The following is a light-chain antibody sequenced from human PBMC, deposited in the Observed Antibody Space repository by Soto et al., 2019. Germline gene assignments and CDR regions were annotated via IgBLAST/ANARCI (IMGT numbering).Light chain of an antibody. CDR2: DDS. CDR1: NIGSKT. J-gene: IGLJ2*01. CDR3: QVWDTTRVV. Sequence: SYLVTQPPSVSLTPGQTANIACGGNNIGSKTVHWYQQKPGQAPVLVVFDDSDRPSGIPDRFSGSNSGNTATLTISRVEAGDEAEYYCQVWDTTRVVFGGGTKLTVL. V-gene: IGLV3-21*02.